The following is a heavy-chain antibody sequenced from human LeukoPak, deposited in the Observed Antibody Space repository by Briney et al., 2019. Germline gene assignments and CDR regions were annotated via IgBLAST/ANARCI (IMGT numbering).Heavy chain of an antibody. J-gene: IGHJ4*02. Sequence: GASVKVSCKASGYTFTGYYMHWVRQAPGQGLEWMGWINPNSGGTNYAQKFQGRVTMTRDTSISTAYMELSRLRSEDTAVYYCARDREYSSSSLNYWGQGTLVTVSS. CDR3: ARDREYSSSSLNY. CDR2: INPNSGGT. CDR1: GYTFTGYY. D-gene: IGHD6-6*01. V-gene: IGHV1-2*02.